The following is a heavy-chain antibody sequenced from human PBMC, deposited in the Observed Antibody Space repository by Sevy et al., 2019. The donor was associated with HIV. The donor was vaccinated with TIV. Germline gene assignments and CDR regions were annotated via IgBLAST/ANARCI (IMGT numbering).Heavy chain of an antibody. V-gene: IGHV3-15*01. CDR2: IKSKSDAGTV. CDR1: GFTFSDAW. J-gene: IGHJ5*02. D-gene: IGHD6-13*01. CDR3: ITYPRITTTGTGGFDP. Sequence: GGSLRLSCAASGFTFSDAWMGWVRQAAGKGLECVGRIKSKSDAGTVEHAAPVKGRFTISRDDSKDTLYLQMNSLKTEDTDVYFCITYPRITTTGTGGFDPWGQGTLVTVSS.